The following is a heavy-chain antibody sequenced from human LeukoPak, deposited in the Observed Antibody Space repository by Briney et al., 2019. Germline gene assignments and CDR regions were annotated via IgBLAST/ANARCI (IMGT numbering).Heavy chain of an antibody. CDR2: ISSSGSTI. CDR3: AKVGKDSSFDY. CDR1: GFTFSSYE. J-gene: IGHJ4*02. Sequence: GGSLRLSCAASGFTFSSYEMNWVRQAPGKGLEWVSYISSSGSTIYYADSVKGRFTLSRDNAKNSLFLQMNTLRAEDTAVYYCAKVGKDSSFDYWGQGTLVTVSS. D-gene: IGHD5-18*01. V-gene: IGHV3-48*03.